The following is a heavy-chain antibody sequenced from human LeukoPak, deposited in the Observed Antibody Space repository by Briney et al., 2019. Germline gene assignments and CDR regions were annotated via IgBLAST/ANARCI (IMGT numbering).Heavy chain of an antibody. D-gene: IGHD6-6*01. V-gene: IGHV1-8*01. CDR2: MNPNSGNT. Sequence: ASVKVSCKASGYTFTSYDINWVRQATGQGLEWMGWMNPNSGNTGYAQKFQGRVTMTTNTSTSTAYMELSSLRSEDTAVYYCARGPASSSSSYWFDPWGQGTLVTVSS. CDR3: ARGPASSSSSYWFDP. J-gene: IGHJ5*02. CDR1: GYTFTSYD.